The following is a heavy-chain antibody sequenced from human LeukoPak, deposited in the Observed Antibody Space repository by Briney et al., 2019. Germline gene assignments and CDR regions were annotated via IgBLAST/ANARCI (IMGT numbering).Heavy chain of an antibody. V-gene: IGHV4-30-2*01. Sequence: PSETLSLTCTVSGGSISSGGYYWSWIRQPPGKGLEWIGYIYHSGSTYYNPSLKSRVTISVDRSKNQFSLKLSSVTAADTAVYYCARDRLHPPYYFDYWGQGTLVTVSS. D-gene: IGHD4-11*01. CDR2: IYHSGST. J-gene: IGHJ4*02. CDR1: GGSISSGGYY. CDR3: ARDRLHPPYYFDY.